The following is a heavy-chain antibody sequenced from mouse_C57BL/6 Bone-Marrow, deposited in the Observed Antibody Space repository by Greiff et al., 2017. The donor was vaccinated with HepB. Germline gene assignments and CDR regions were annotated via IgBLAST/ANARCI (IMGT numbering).Heavy chain of an antibody. J-gene: IGHJ1*03. CDR1: GYTFTDYN. Sequence: EVMLVESGPELVKPGASVKIPCKASGYTFTDYNMDWVKQSHGKSLEWIGDINPNNGGTIYNQKFKGKATLTVDKSSSTAYMELRSLTSEDTAVYYCARYTVSYWYFDVWGTGTTVTVSS. CDR3: ARYTVSYWYFDV. CDR2: INPNNGGT. D-gene: IGHD1-1*01. V-gene: IGHV1-18*01.